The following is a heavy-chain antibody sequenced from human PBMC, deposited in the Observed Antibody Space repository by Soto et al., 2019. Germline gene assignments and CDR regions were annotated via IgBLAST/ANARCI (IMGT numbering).Heavy chain of an antibody. CDR1: GGSFSGYY. D-gene: IGHD6-13*01. V-gene: IGHV4-34*01. J-gene: IGHJ5*02. CDR2: INHSGST. Sequence: LSLTCAVCGGSFSGYYWSWIRQPPGKGLEWIGEINHSGSTNYNPSLKSRVTISVDTSKNQFSLKLSSVTAADTAVYYCARAGYIGSSNWFDPWGQGTLVTVSS. CDR3: ARAGYIGSSNWFDP.